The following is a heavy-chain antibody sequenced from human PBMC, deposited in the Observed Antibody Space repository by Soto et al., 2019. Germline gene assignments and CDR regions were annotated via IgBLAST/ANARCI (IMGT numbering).Heavy chain of an antibody. V-gene: IGHV3-15*07. CDR1: SFTFANAW. Sequence: PGGCMRLSSAASSFTFANAWVDWVRQAPGKGLEWVGRIKCKTDGGTIDYAAPVKGRFTISTDDSEDTLYLQMNSLKPEDTGMYYCTADLASSSGWANDHWGQGTLVTVSS. D-gene: IGHD6-19*01. CDR3: TADLASSSGWANDH. CDR2: IKCKTDGGTI. J-gene: IGHJ4*02.